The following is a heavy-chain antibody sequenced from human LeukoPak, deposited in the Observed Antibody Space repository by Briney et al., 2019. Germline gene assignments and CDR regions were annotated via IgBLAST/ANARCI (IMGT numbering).Heavy chain of an antibody. CDR1: GYSFTSYW. Sequence: GESLKISCKGSGYSFTSYWIGWVRQMPGKGLECMGIIYPGDSDTRYSPSFQAHVTISADNPISTAYLQWTSLKASDTAMYYCARHSGSPGVDYWGQGTLVTVSS. D-gene: IGHD1-26*01. CDR2: IYPGDSDT. J-gene: IGHJ4*02. V-gene: IGHV5-51*01. CDR3: ARHSGSPGVDY.